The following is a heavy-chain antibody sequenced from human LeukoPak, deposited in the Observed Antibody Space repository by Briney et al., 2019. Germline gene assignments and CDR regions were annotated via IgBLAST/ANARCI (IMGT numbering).Heavy chain of an antibody. V-gene: IGHV4-39*07. CDR1: GGSISSSSYY. CDR2: IYYSGST. J-gene: IGHJ4*02. Sequence: SETLSLTCTVSGGSISSSSYYWGWIRQPPGKGLEWIGSIYYSGSTYYNPSLKSRVTISVDTSKNQFSLKLSSVTAADTAVYYCARGPWSFYFDYWGQGTLVTVSS. D-gene: IGHD1-26*01. CDR3: ARGPWSFYFDY.